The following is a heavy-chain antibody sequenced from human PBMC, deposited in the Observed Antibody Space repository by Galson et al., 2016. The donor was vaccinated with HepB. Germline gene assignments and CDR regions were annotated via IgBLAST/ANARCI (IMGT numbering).Heavy chain of an antibody. CDR3: LGLCSGGTCSLQAY. CDR2: ISWNSDKI. CDR1: GFIFDEYA. V-gene: IGHV3-9*01. Sequence: SLRLSCAASGFIFDEYAMHWVRQAPGKGLECVSSISWNSDKIDYADSVKGRFTVSRDNAKNSLYLQMNSLSAEDTALYYCLGLCSGGTCSLQAYWGQGALVTVSS. D-gene: IGHD2-15*01. J-gene: IGHJ4*02.